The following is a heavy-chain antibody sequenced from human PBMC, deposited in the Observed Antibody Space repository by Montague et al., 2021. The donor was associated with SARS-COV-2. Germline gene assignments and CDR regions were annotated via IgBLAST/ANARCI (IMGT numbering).Heavy chain of an antibody. V-gene: IGHV4-59*10. CDR2: IYTSGNT. CDR1: GGSFSGYY. J-gene: IGHJ6*02. Sequence: SETLSLTCAVYGGSFSGYYWSWIRQPAGKGLGWIGRIYTSGNTNYNPSLKSRVTISVDTSKNQFSLKLSSVTAADTAVYYRAGGPAATYYYGMDVWGQGTTVTVSS. CDR3: AGGPAATYYYGMDV. D-gene: IGHD2-15*01.